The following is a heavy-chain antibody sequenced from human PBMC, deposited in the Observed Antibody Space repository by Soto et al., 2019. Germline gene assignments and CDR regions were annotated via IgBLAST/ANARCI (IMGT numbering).Heavy chain of an antibody. J-gene: IGHJ5*02. CDR1: GFTFSDYS. Sequence: QVQLVESGGGLVKPGGSLRLSCAASGFTFSDYSMSWIRQAPGKGLEWVSYISSSGSTIYYADSVKGRFTISRDNAKNSLYLQMNSLRAEDTAVYYCARDRTDQLLRANWFDPWGQGTLVTVSS. CDR3: ARDRTDQLLRANWFDP. V-gene: IGHV3-11*01. D-gene: IGHD2-2*01. CDR2: ISSSGSTI.